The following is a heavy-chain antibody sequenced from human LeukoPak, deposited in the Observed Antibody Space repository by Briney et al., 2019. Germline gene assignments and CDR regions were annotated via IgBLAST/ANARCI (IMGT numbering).Heavy chain of an antibody. V-gene: IGHV3-48*03. CDR1: GFTFSSYE. J-gene: IGHJ4*02. D-gene: IGHD3-10*01. Sequence: GGSLRLSCAASGFTFSSYEMNWVRQAPGKGLEWVSYISSSGSTIYYADSVKGRFTISRDNAKNSLYLQMNSLRAEDTAVYYCAGHGSGSYYNYLDYWGQGTLVTVSS. CDR3: AGHGSGSYYNYLDY. CDR2: ISSSGSTI.